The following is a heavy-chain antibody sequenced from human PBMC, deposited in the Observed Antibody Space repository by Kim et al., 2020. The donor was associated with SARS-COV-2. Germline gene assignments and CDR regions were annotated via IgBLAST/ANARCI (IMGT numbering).Heavy chain of an antibody. Sequence: AQKSQGRVTITADESTSTAYMELSSLGAEDTAVYYCARGYYYDSSGAFDIWGQGTMVTVSS. CDR3: ARGYYYDSSGAFDI. V-gene: IGHV1-69*01. D-gene: IGHD3-22*01. J-gene: IGHJ3*02.